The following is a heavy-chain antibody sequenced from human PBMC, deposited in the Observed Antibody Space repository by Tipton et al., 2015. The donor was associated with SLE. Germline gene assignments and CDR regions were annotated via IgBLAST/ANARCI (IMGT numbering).Heavy chain of an antibody. J-gene: IGHJ3*02. CDR2: TYYRSKWYN. D-gene: IGHD2-21*02. Sequence: VKPSQTLSLTCAISGDSVSSNSAAWDWIRQSPSRGLEWLGRTYYRSKWYNDYAGSVKGRITINPDTSKNQFSLQLNSVTPEDTAVYCCAREVGTVDDAVDIWGQGTMVTVSS. V-gene: IGHV6-1*01. CDR3: AREVGTVDDAVDI. CDR1: GDSVSSNSAA.